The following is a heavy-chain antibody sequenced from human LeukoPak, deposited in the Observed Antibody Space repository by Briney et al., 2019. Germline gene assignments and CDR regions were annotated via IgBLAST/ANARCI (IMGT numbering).Heavy chain of an antibody. D-gene: IGHD1-14*01. J-gene: IGHJ4*02. V-gene: IGHV4-39*07. Sequence: SETLSLTCTVSGGSFSSSSYYWGWIRQPPGKGLEWIGSIYHSGSAYYNPSLESRVTISVDTSKNQFSLKLTSVTAADTAVYYCASVPEPYYFDYWGQGTLVTVS. CDR3: ASVPEPYYFDY. CDR1: GGSFSSSSYY. CDR2: IYHSGSA.